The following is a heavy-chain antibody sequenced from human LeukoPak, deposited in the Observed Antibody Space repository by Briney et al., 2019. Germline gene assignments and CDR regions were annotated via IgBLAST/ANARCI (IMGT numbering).Heavy chain of an antibody. Sequence: PGGSLRLSCVASGVTFGPYWMHWVRQVPGKGLVWVSRINNDGSDTIYADSVKGRFTVSRDNSKDTLFLQMNSLRAEDTAVYYCARGGGDHAFDIWGQGTMVTVSS. CDR1: GVTFGPYW. V-gene: IGHV3-74*01. J-gene: IGHJ3*02. D-gene: IGHD3-16*01. CDR2: INNDGSDT. CDR3: ARGGGDHAFDI.